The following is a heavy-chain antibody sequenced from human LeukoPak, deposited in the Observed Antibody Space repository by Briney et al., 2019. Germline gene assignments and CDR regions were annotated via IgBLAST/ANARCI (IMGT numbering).Heavy chain of an antibody. Sequence: GESLKISCKGSGYSFTSYWVGWVRQMPGKGLEWKGIIYPGDSDTRYSPSFQGQVTISADKSISTAYLQWSSLKASDTAMYYCARPSYDILTGYYSTFDYWGQGTLVTVSS. D-gene: IGHD3-9*01. J-gene: IGHJ4*02. CDR2: IYPGDSDT. V-gene: IGHV5-51*01. CDR1: GYSFTSYW. CDR3: ARPSYDILTGYYSTFDY.